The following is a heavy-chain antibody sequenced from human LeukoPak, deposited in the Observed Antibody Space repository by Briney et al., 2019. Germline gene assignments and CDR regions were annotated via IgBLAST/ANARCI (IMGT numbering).Heavy chain of an antibody. D-gene: IGHD5-24*01. J-gene: IGHJ4*02. V-gene: IGHV3-48*03. CDR1: GFTFSSYE. CDR2: ISSSGSTI. Sequence: GSLRLSCAASGFTFSSYEMNWVRQAPGKGLEWVSYISSSGSTIYYADSVKGRFTISRDNAKNSLYLQMNSLRAEDTAVYYCARDDNRDGYNLGFDYWGQGTLVTVSS. CDR3: ARDDNRDGYNLGFDY.